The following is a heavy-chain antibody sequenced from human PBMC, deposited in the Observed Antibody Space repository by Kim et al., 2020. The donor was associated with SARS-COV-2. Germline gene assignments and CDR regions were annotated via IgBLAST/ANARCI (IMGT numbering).Heavy chain of an antibody. CDR1: GFTFSSYS. D-gene: IGHD3-16*01. J-gene: IGHJ4*02. Sequence: GGSLRLSCAASGFTFSSYSMNWVRQAPGKGLEWVSSISSSSSYIYYADSVKGRFTISRDNAKNSLYLQMNSLRAEDTAVYYCARDYYLTGYDYVWGSPRPLDYWGQGTLVTVSS. CDR2: ISSSSSYI. V-gene: IGHV3-21*01. CDR3: ARDYYLTGYDYVWGSPRPLDY.